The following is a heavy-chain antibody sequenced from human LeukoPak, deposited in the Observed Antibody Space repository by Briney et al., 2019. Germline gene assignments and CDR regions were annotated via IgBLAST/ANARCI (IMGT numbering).Heavy chain of an antibody. V-gene: IGHV3-23*01. J-gene: IGHJ4*02. CDR1: GFTFSSYA. Sequence: GGSLRLSCAASGFTFSSYAMSWVCQAPGKGLEWVSAISGSGGSTYYADSVKGRFTTSRDNSKNTLYLQMNSLRAEDTAVYYCAKDQERQWLGYYFDYWGQGTLVTVSS. CDR3: AKDQERQWLGYYFDY. D-gene: IGHD6-19*01. CDR2: ISGSGGST.